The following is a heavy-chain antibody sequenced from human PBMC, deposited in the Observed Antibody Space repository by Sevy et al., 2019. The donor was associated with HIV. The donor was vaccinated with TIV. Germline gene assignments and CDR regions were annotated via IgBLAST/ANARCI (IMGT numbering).Heavy chain of an antibody. J-gene: IGHJ3*02. D-gene: IGHD7-27*01. Sequence: ASVKVSCKAAGYTFTIYDINWVRQATGQGLEWMGWMNPNSGNTGYAQKFQGRVTMTINTSRTTAYMELSSLRSEDTAVYYFAQRAPDWGYAFDILGQGTMVTVSS. CDR1: GYTFTIYD. CDR2: MNPNSGNT. V-gene: IGHV1-8*01. CDR3: AQRAPDWGYAFDI.